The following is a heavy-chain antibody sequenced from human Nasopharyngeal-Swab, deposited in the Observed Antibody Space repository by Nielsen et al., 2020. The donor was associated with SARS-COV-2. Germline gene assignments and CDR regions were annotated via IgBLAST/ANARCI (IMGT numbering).Heavy chain of an antibody. Sequence: GGSLRLSCAASGFTFSDHYMTWIRQAPGKGLEWVLYISPSSSDTNYADSVKGRFTISRDNAKNTLYLQLNSLRAEDTAVYYCAADQTMGWGQGTLVTVSS. CDR1: GFTFSDHY. CDR2: ISPSSSDT. CDR3: AADQTMG. V-gene: IGHV3-11*06. J-gene: IGHJ4*02. D-gene: IGHD1-14*01.